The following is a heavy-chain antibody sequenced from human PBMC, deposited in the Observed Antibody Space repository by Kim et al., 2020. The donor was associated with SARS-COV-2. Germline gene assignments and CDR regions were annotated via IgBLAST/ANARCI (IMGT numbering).Heavy chain of an antibody. CDR1: GFNFSPYT. J-gene: IGHJ6*02. CDR2: IQGDGRTT. CDR3: ARSVGGGKDV. V-gene: IGHV3-74*01. Sequence: GGSLRLSCAASGFNFSPYTMHWVRQAPGKGVMWVSRIQGDGRTTSYADSVKGRFTISRDNAKSTLYLQMMSLRPDDTAVYYCARSVGGGKDVWGQGTTVTVS.